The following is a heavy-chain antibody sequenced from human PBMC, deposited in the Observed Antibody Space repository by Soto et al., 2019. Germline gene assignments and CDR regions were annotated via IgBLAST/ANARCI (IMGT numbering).Heavy chain of an antibody. CDR2: IYHSGTI. CDR1: GGSISSGGYS. V-gene: IGHV4-30-2*01. Sequence: QLQLQESGSGLVKPSQTLSLTCAVSGGSISSGGYSWSWIRQPPGKGLEGSGYIYHSGTIYYNPSHQTRGTTSVDRSTNPFSLKLSSVTAADTAVYSGARVRDYWGQGTRVTASS. CDR3: ARVRDY. D-gene: IGHD4-17*01. J-gene: IGHJ4*02.